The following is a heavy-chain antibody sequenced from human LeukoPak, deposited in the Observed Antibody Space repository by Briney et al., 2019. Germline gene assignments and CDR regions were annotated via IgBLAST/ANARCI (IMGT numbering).Heavy chain of an antibody. D-gene: IGHD1-7*01. CDR3: ASRAGKPGNTPWCFDY. CDR2: ISGDADTI. V-gene: IGHV3-11*04. Sequence: GGSLRLSCAASGLTFSGYYMSWIRQAPGNGLEWVSYISGDADTIYYPESVKGRFTISRDNTKNSLYLQMTSLRGEDTAVYYCASRAGKPGNTPWCFDYWGQGALVTVSS. J-gene: IGHJ4*02. CDR1: GLTFSGYY.